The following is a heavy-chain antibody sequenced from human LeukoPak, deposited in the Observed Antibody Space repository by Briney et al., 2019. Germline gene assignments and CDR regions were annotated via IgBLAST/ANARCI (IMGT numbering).Heavy chain of an antibody. V-gene: IGHV3-33*08. CDR2: IRYDGSNK. J-gene: IGHJ5*02. CDR3: AREEGWFGERWFDP. CDR1: GFTFSSYG. D-gene: IGHD3-10*01. Sequence: GRSLRLSCAASGFTFSSYGMHWVRQAPGKGLEWVAFIRYDGSNKYYADSVKGRFTISRDNSKNSLYLQMNSLRAEDTAVYYCAREEGWFGERWFDPWGRGTLVTVSS.